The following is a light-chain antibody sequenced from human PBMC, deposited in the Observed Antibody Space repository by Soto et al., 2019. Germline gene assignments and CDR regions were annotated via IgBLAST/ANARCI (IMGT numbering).Light chain of an antibody. Sequence: DIQMTQSPSTLSASVGDRVTITCRASQNIRSWLAWYQQKPGKAPRLLIYKASSLESGVPSRFSGSGSGTEFTLTISSRQPDDSAPYYCQQYDSSSTFGGGTKVEIK. CDR3: QQYDSSST. V-gene: IGKV1-5*03. CDR1: QNIRSW. J-gene: IGKJ4*02. CDR2: KAS.